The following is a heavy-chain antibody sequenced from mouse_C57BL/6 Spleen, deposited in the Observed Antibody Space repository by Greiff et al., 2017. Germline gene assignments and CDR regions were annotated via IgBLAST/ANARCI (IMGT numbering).Heavy chain of an antibody. Sequence: QVQLQQSGAELARPGASVKLSCKASGYTFTSYGISWVKQSTGKGLEWIGEIYPRSGNTYYNEKFKGKATLTADKSSSTAYMELRSLTSEDSAVYFCARSWGEDYAMDYWGQGTSVTVSS. CDR1: GYTFTSYG. V-gene: IGHV1-81*01. CDR3: ARSWGEDYAMDY. CDR2: IYPRSGNT. J-gene: IGHJ4*01.